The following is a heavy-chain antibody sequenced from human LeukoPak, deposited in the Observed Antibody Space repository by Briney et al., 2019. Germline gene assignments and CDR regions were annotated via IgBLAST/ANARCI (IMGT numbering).Heavy chain of an antibody. J-gene: IGHJ4*02. V-gene: IGHV3-53*01. D-gene: IGHD3-9*01. CDR1: GFTVSSNY. CDR3: ARASRRYFDWLLDY. Sequence: GGSLRLSCAASGFTVSSNYMSWVRQAPVKGLEWVSVIYSGGSTYYADSVKGRFTISRDNSKNTLYLQMNSLRAEDTAVYYCARASRRYFDWLLDYWGQGTLVTVSS. CDR2: IYSGGST.